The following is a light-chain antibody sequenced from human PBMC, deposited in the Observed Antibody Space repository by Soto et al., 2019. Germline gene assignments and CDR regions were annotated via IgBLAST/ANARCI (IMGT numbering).Light chain of an antibody. CDR3: SSYAGSSNV. Sequence: QSLLTQPLTAFGSIGQSVAISCIETSSDVGGDNYVSRYQQHPGKGPKRMMYEVNKRPSGVPDRFSGSKSGNTASLTVSGLQAEDEADYYCSSYAGSSNVFGTGTKVTVL. J-gene: IGLJ1*01. CDR1: SSDVGGDNY. CDR2: EVN. V-gene: IGLV2-8*01.